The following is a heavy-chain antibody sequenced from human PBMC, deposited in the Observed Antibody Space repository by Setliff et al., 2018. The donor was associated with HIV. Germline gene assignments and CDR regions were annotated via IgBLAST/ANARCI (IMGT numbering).Heavy chain of an antibody. J-gene: IGHJ3*02. CDR2: IYPGDSDT. CDR3: ARPVATTTSAFDI. D-gene: IGHD1-26*01. CDR1: GYSFTNYW. V-gene: IGHV5-51*01. Sequence: PGESLKISCKGSGYSFTNYWIGWVRQMPGKGLEWMGIIYPGDSDTRYSPSFQGQVTISADKSTSSAYVQWSSLKASDTAVYYCARPVATTTSAFDIWGRGTMVTVSS.